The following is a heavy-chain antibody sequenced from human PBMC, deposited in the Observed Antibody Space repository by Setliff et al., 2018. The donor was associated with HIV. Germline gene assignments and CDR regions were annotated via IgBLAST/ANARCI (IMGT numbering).Heavy chain of an antibody. D-gene: IGHD3-22*01. V-gene: IGHV1-69*13. J-gene: IGHJ2*01. CDR3: ARDDHYYDMGSNLSDWFFDV. CDR2: VIPIFGST. Sequence: SVKVSCKASGGALSTYAINWVRQAPGQGLEWMGGVIPIFGSTTFAQKFQGRVTITADESKDTVEMELSSLTSEDTAVYYCARDDHYYDMGSNLSDWFFDVWDRGTLVTVSS. CDR1: GGALSTYA.